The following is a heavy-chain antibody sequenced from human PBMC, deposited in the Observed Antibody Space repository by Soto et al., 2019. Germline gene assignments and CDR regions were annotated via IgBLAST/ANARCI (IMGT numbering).Heavy chain of an antibody. CDR2: FDPEDGET. Sequence: ASVKVSCKVSGYTLTELSMHWVRQAPGKGLEWMGGFDPEDGETIYAQKFQGRVTMTEDTSTDTAYMELSSLRSEDTAVYYCAALSGYYIPYYFDYWGQGTLVTVSS. CDR3: AALSGYYIPYYFDY. V-gene: IGHV1-24*01. J-gene: IGHJ4*02. CDR1: GYTLTELS. D-gene: IGHD3-3*01.